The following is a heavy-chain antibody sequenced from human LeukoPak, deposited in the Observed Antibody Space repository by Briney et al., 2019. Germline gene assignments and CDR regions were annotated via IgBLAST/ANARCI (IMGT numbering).Heavy chain of an antibody. CDR2: FDPEDGET. D-gene: IGHD6-13*01. V-gene: IGHV1-24*01. Sequence: VSVKVSCKVSGYTLTELSMHWVRQAPGKGLEWMGGFDPEDGETIYAQKFQGRVTMTEDTSTDTAYMELSSLRSEDTAVYYCATDLGQQLVRWFDPWGQGTLVTVSS. CDR3: ATDLGQQLVRWFDP. CDR1: GYTLTELS. J-gene: IGHJ5*02.